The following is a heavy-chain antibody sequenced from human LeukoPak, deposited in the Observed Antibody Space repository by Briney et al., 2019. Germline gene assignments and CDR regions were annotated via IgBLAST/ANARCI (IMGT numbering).Heavy chain of an antibody. D-gene: IGHD6-19*01. CDR2: IHTNGNT. V-gene: IGHV3-66*01. J-gene: IGHJ5*02. CDR1: GFTVSSNS. CDR3: ARVSSGWDDWFDP. Sequence: GGSLRLSCAASGFTVSSNSMSWVRQAPGKGLEWVSVIHTNGNTYYADSVKGRFTISRDNSKNTLYLQMNSLRVEDTAVYYCARVSSGWDDWFDPWGQGTLVTVSS.